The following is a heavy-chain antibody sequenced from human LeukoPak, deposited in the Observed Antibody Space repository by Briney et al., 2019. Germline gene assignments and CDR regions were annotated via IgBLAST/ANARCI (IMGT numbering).Heavy chain of an antibody. V-gene: IGHV4-59*01. D-gene: IGHD5-24*01. CDR2: IYYSGST. CDR3: ARDGGDGYGMGV. CDR1: GGSFSGYY. J-gene: IGHJ6*02. Sequence: SETLSLTCAVYGGSFSGYYWSWIRQPPGKGLEWIGYIYYSGSTNYNPSLKSRVTISVDTSKNQFSLKLSSVTAADTAVYYCARDGGDGYGMGVWGQGTTVTVSS.